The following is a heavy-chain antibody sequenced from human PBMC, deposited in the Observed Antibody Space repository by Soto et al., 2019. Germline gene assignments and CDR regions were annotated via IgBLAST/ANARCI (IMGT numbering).Heavy chain of an antibody. CDR3: ARAQVWGIHDY. J-gene: IGHJ4*02. D-gene: IGHD7-27*01. V-gene: IGHV1-46*03. CDR2: INPSGGST. CDR1: GYTFTSYH. Sequence: QVQLVQSGAEVKKPGASVKISCKASGYTFTSYHIHWVRQAPGQGLEYMGTINPSGGSTAYAHKFQGRVTMTRDTSTSTVYMELSSLRSEDTAVYHCARAQVWGIHDYWGQGTLVTVSS.